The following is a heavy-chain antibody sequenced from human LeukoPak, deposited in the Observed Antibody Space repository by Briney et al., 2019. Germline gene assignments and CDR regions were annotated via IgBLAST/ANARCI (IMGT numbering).Heavy chain of an antibody. CDR3: ATDPTRNSWPY. CDR2: ISSSGSTI. D-gene: IGHD4-23*01. CDR1: GFTFDNAW. J-gene: IGHJ4*02. V-gene: IGHV3-11*01. Sequence: GGSLRLSCAASGFTFDNAWMSWVRQAPGKGLEWVSYISSSGSTIYYADSVKGRFTIYRDNAKNSLYLQMNSLRAEDTAVYYCATDPTRNSWPYWGQGTLVTVSS.